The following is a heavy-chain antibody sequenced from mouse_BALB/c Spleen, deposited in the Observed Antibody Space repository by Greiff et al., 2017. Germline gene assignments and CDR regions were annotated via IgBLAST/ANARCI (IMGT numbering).Heavy chain of an antibody. Sequence: EVQLVESGGGLVQPGGSLKLSCAASGFTFSSYTMSWVRQTPEKRLEWVAYISNGGGSTYYPDTVKGRFTISRDNAKNTLYLQMSSLKSEDTAMYYCARHDRVYYAMDYWGQGTSVTVSS. CDR2: ISNGGGST. CDR1: GFTFSSYT. V-gene: IGHV5-12-2*01. CDR3: ARHDRVYYAMDY. J-gene: IGHJ4*01.